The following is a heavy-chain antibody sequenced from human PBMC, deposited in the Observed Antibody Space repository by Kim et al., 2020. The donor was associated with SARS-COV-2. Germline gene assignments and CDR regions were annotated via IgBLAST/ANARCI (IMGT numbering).Heavy chain of an antibody. V-gene: IGHV4-34*01. CDR3: ARGTYDILTGYYPTYYYYGMDV. D-gene: IGHD3-9*01. CDR1: GGSFSGYY. Sequence: SETLSLTCAVYGGSFSGYYWSWIRQPPGKGLEWIGEINHSGSTNYNPSLKSRVTISVDTSKNQFSLKLSSVTAADTAVYYCARGTYDILTGYYPTYYYYGMDVWGQGTTVTVSS. J-gene: IGHJ6*02. CDR2: INHSGST.